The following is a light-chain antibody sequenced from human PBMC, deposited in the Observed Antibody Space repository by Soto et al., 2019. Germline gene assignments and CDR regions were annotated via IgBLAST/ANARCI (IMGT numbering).Light chain of an antibody. CDR2: DVD. V-gene: IGLV2-11*01. CDR1: SGDVGSYIH. CDR3: CSYAGSYTSSGV. Sequence: QSALTQPRSVSGSPGQSVSISCTGTSGDVGSYIHVSWYQQHPGRAPKLMIYDVDERPSGVPDRFSGSKSGNTASLTISGLQAEDEADYYCCSYAGSYTSSGVFGTGTKLTVL. J-gene: IGLJ1*01.